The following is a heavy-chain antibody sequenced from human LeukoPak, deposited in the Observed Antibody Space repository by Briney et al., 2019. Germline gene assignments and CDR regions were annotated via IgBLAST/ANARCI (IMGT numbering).Heavy chain of an antibody. CDR2: IIPIFGTA. CDR1: GGTFSSYA. D-gene: IGHD6-13*01. V-gene: IGHV1-69*13. J-gene: IGHJ4*02. CDR3: ARDRRSSSWTNFDY. Sequence: ASVKVSCKASGGTFSSYAISWVRQAPGQGLEWMGGIIPIFGTANYAQKFQGRVTITADESTSTAYMELRSLRSDDTAVYYCARDRRSSSWTNFDYWGQGTLVTVSS.